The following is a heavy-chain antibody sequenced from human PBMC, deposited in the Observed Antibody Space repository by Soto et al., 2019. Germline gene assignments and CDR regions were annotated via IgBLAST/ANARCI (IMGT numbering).Heavy chain of an antibody. V-gene: IGHV1-69*01. D-gene: IGHD1-1*01. Sequence: QVQLVQSGAEVKKPGSSVKVSCKASGGTFSSYAISWVRQAPGQGLEWMGGIIPIFGTANYAQKFQGRVTITADESTSTAYMELSSLRSDDTAVYYCARPEGGHDGRGIDYWGQGTLVTVSS. J-gene: IGHJ4*02. CDR2: IIPIFGTA. CDR3: ARPEGGHDGRGIDY. CDR1: GGTFSSYA.